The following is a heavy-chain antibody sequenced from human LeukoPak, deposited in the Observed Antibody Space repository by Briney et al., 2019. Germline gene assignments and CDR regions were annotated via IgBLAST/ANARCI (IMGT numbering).Heavy chain of an antibody. Sequence: GGSLRLSCVASGLNFGESAMHWVRQAPGKGLEWVSLISADGGSAFSADSVKGRFSISRDNSKNSLYLQMDSLRSEGTAMYFCAKESGKFDSWGQGTLVVVSS. CDR1: GLNFGESA. D-gene: IGHD2-21*01. CDR3: AKESGKFDS. CDR2: ISADGGSA. J-gene: IGHJ4*02. V-gene: IGHV3-43*02.